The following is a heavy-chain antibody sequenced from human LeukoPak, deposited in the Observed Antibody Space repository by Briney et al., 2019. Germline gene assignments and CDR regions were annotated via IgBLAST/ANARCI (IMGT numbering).Heavy chain of an antibody. J-gene: IGHJ6*03. D-gene: IGHD3-16*02. V-gene: IGHV4-61*02. CDR1: GGSISSGSYY. Sequence: SETLSLTCTVSGGSISSGSYYWSWIRQPAGKGLEWIGRIYTSGSTNYNPSLKSRVTMSVDTSKNQFSLKLSSVTAADTAVYYCARTPYDYVWGSYRSEYYYYYYMDVWGKGTTVTISS. CDR3: ARTPYDYVWGSYRSEYYYYYYMDV. CDR2: IYTSGST.